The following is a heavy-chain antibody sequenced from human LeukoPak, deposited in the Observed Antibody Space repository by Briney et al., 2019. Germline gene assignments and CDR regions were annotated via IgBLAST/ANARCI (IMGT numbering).Heavy chain of an antibody. J-gene: IGHJ4*02. D-gene: IGHD5-18*01. Sequence: SETLPLTCTVSGGSISGDGYYWTWTRQHPGEGLEWLGFIHPGGSIYYNPSLSSRLIISADTSNNQMSLKLSFVTAADTAVYYCARGGDTAKGGKDWGQGTLVTVSS. CDR1: GGSISGDGYY. V-gene: IGHV4-31*03. CDR2: IHPGGSI. CDR3: ARGGDTAKGGKD.